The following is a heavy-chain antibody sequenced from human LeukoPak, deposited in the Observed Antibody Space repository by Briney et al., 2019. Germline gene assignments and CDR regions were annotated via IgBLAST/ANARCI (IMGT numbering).Heavy chain of an antibody. Sequence: SETLSLTCAVSGYSLSSGYYWGWIRQPPGKGLEWIGSIYHSGSTYYNPSLKSRVTISVDTSKNQFSLKLSSVTAADTAVYYCARGARSAYCSSTSCHYYYYMDVWGKGTTVTLSS. CDR2: IYHSGST. V-gene: IGHV4-38-2*01. D-gene: IGHD2-2*01. J-gene: IGHJ6*03. CDR1: GYSLSSGYY. CDR3: ARGARSAYCSSTSCHYYYYMDV.